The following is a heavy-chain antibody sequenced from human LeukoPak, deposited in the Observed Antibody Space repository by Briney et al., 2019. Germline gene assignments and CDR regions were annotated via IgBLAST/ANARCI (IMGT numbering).Heavy chain of an antibody. D-gene: IGHD3-22*01. CDR2: IYPGDSDT. Sequence: ASVKVSCKGSGYSFTSYWIGWVRQLPGKGLEWMGIIYPGDSDTRYSPSFQGQVTISVDKSIRTAFLQWSSLKAADTAMYYCARPTSGYPSDAFDIWGQGTMVTVSS. CDR3: ARPTSGYPSDAFDI. J-gene: IGHJ3*02. V-gene: IGHV5-51*01. CDR1: GYSFTSYW.